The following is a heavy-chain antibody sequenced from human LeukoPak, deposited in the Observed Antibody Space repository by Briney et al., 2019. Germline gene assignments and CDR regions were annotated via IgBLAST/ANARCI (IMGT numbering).Heavy chain of an antibody. V-gene: IGHV1-24*01. CDR2: FDPEDGET. Sequence: ASVKVSCKVSGYTLTELSMHWVRQAPGKGLEWMGGFDPEDGETIYAQKFQGRVTMTEDTSTDTAYMELSSLRSEDTAVYYCATGRPVTIFGVVTPFDYWGQGTLVTVSS. J-gene: IGHJ4*02. CDR3: ATGRPVTIFGVVTPFDY. D-gene: IGHD3-3*01. CDR1: GYTLTELS.